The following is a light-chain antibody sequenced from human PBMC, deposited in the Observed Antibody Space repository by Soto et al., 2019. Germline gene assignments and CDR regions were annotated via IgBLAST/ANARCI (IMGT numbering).Light chain of an antibody. CDR3: AAWDDSLNGYV. V-gene: IGLV1-44*01. Sequence: QSVLTQPPSASGTPGQRVTISCSGGSSNIGTNAVNWYQQLPGTAPKLIIYNNNQRPSGVPDRFSGSKSGTSASLAISGLQSDDEADYYCAAWDDSLNGYVFGTGTKLTVL. CDR1: SSNIGTNA. J-gene: IGLJ1*01. CDR2: NNN.